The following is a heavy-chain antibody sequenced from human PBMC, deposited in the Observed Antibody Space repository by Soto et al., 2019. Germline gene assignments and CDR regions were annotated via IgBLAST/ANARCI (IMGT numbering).Heavy chain of an antibody. D-gene: IGHD5-12*01. V-gene: IGHV4-38-2*01. Sequence: SETLSLTCAVSGYSISSGYYWGWIRQPPGKGLEWIGSIYHSGSTYYNPSLKSRVTISVDTSKNQFSLKLSSVTAADTAVYYCARAGAYELGYWGQGTLVTVS. CDR3: ARAGAYELGY. J-gene: IGHJ4*02. CDR2: IYHSGST. CDR1: GYSISSGYY.